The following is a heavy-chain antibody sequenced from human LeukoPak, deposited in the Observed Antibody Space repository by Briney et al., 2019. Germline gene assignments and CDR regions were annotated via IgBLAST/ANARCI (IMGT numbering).Heavy chain of an antibody. CDR1: GFTFSSYE. Sequence: GGSLRLSCAASGFTFSSYEMNWVRQAPGKGLDWVAAISGGGGTTYYADSVKGRFTISRDNSKNTLYLQMSSLRVEDTAIYYCAKGLDYYDSSGQAAWGQGTLVTVSS. D-gene: IGHD3-22*01. CDR2: ISGGGGTT. V-gene: IGHV3-23*01. CDR3: AKGLDYYDSSGQAA. J-gene: IGHJ5*02.